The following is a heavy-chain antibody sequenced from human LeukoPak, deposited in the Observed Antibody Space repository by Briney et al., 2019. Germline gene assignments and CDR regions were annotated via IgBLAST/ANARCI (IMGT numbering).Heavy chain of an antibody. Sequence: ASVKVSCKASRGTFSSYAISWVRQAPGQGLEWMGWISAYNGNTNYAQKLQGRVTMTTDTSTSTAYMELRSLRSDDTAVYYCARSVSSYYYMDVWGKGTTVTVSS. CDR2: ISAYNGNT. J-gene: IGHJ6*03. CDR1: RGTFSSYA. V-gene: IGHV1-18*01. CDR3: ARSVSSYYYMDV.